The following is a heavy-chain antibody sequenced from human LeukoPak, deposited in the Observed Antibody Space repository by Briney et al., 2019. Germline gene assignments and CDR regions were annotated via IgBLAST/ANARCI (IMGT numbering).Heavy chain of an antibody. V-gene: IGHV1-46*01. J-gene: IGHJ4*02. CDR2: INPSGGST. Sequence: GASVKVSCKASGYTFTSYYMHWVRQAPGQGLEWMGIINPSGGSTSYAQKFQGRVTMTRDTSTSTVYMELSSLTPEDTAVYYCASLGSGSSPIIDFDYWGQGTLVPVCS. CDR1: GYTFTSYY. CDR3: ASLGSGSSPIIDFDY. D-gene: IGHD3-10*01.